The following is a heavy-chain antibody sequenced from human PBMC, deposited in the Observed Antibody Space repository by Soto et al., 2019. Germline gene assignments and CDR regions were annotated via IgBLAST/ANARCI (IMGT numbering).Heavy chain of an antibody. CDR3: ARGELEVAPFAP. Sequence: QVQLVQSGAEVKKPGASVKVSCKASGYTFTGYYIHWVRQAPGQGLEWMGWINPNSRATDYVQSFQGRVTITTDRSINTAYMELSRLRSDDTAVYFCARGELEVAPFAPWGQGTLFTVSS. J-gene: IGHJ5*02. CDR1: GYTFTGYY. V-gene: IGHV1-2*02. D-gene: IGHD1-26*01. CDR2: INPNSRAT.